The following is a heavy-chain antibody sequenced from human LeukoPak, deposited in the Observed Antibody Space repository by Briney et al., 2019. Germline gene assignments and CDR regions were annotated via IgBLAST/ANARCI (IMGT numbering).Heavy chain of an antibody. J-gene: IGHJ4*02. CDR3: VRRYMATSAEDFDY. CDR2: INWNGDST. CDR1: GFTFDDYG. D-gene: IGHD5-24*01. V-gene: IGHV3-20*04. Sequence: PGGSLRLSCAASGFTFDDYGMSWVRQAPGKGLEWVSGINWNGDSTGYADSVKGRFTISRDNAKNSLYLQMNSLRAEDTAVYYCVRRYMATSAEDFDYWGQGTLVTVSS.